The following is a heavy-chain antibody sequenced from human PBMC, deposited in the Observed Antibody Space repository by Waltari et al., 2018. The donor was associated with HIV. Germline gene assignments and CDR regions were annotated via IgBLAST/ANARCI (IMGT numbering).Heavy chain of an antibody. D-gene: IGHD3-16*01. J-gene: IGHJ4*02. CDR3: AKDLLGGGGGDY. Sequence: EVQLLESGGGLVQPGGSLRLSCAASGFTFSNYAMHWVRQAPGKGLEGVSAISDGGVRKYYAASGKGRFTISRENSKDTLYLQMNSRRAEDTAVYYGAKDLLGGGGGDYWGQGTLVTVSS. V-gene: IGHV3-23*01. CDR2: ISDGGVRK. CDR1: GFTFSNYA.